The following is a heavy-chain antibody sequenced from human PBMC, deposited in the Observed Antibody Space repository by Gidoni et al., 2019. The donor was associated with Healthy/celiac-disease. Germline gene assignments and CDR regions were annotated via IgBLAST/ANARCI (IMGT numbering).Heavy chain of an antibody. CDR2: INPHRGGT. CDR3: ARGYYDILPGYQRGWFDP. V-gene: IGHV1-2*02. CDR1: GYTFTGYD. D-gene: IGHD3-9*01. Sequence: QVQLGQAGAEGKKPGASVKVSCKASGYTFTGYDMHWVRQAPGQGLEWMGWINPHRGGTNYAQKFQGRVTMTRDPSISTAYMELSRLRSDDTAVYYCARGYYDILPGYQRGWFDPWGQGTLVTVSS. J-gene: IGHJ5*02.